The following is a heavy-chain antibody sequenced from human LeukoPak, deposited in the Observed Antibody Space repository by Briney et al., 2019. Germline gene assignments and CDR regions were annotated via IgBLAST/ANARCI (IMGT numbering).Heavy chain of an antibody. D-gene: IGHD3-22*01. Sequence: SETLSLTCTVSGGSISSGSYYWSWIRQPAGKGLEWIGRIYTSGSTNYNPSLKSRVTISVDTSKNQFSLKLSSVTAADTAVYYCARDYYDSSGPWDYFDYWGQGTLVTVSS. CDR1: GGSISSGSYY. CDR3: ARDYYDSSGPWDYFDY. J-gene: IGHJ4*02. CDR2: IYTSGST. V-gene: IGHV4-61*02.